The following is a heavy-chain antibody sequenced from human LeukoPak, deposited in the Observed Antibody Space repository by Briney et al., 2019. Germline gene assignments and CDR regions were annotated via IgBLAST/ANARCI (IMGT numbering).Heavy chain of an antibody. D-gene: IGHD2-2*01. CDR2: ISYDGSNK. Sequence: PGGSLRLSCAASGFTFSSYAMRWVRQAPGKGLEWVAVISYDGSNKYYADSVKGRFTISTDKSKNTLYLQMNSLRAEDTAVYYCARDPAYYYYMDVWGKGTTVTVSS. CDR3: ARDPAYYYYMDV. V-gene: IGHV3-30*01. J-gene: IGHJ6*03. CDR1: GFTFSSYA.